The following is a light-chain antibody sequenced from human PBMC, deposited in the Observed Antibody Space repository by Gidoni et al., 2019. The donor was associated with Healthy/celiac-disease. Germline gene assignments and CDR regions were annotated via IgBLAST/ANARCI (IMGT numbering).Light chain of an antibody. CDR1: QSISSY. CDR3: QQSYSTPFT. CDR2: AAS. Sequence: DIQMTQSPSSLSASVGDRVTITCRASQSISSYLNWYQQKPGKAPKLLIYAASSLQSGVPSRFSGSGSGTDVTLTISSLQPEDFATYYCQQSYSTPFTFGLGTKVDIK. J-gene: IGKJ3*01. V-gene: IGKV1-39*01.